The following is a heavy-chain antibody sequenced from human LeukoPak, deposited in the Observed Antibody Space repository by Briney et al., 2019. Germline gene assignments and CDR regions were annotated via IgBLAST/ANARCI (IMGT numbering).Heavy chain of an antibody. CDR1: GYSISTGYH. CDR3: ARENWVFDY. J-gene: IGHJ4*02. CDR2: VYRSGST. D-gene: IGHD7-27*01. Sequence: SETLSLTCAVSGYSISTGYHWGWIRQPPGEGLEWIGSVYRSGSTYYNPSLKSRVTMSVDTSKNQISLKVRSVTAADTAVYYCARENWVFDYWGQGILVTVSS. V-gene: IGHV4-38-2*02.